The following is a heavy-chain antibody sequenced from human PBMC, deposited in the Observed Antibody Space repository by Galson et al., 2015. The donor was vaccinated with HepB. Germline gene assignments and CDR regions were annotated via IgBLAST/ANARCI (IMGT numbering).Heavy chain of an antibody. D-gene: IGHD3-22*01. J-gene: IGHJ4*02. CDR1: GFIFSNYG. Sequence: SLRLSCAASGFIFSNYGMNWVRQAPGKGLEWVSYISSSSSTIYYADSVKGRFTISRDNAKNSLYLQMNSLRVEDTAVYYCAREPNYDISSYYFDYWGQGTLVTVSS. CDR3: AREPNYDISSYYFDY. V-gene: IGHV3-48*01. CDR2: ISSSSSTI.